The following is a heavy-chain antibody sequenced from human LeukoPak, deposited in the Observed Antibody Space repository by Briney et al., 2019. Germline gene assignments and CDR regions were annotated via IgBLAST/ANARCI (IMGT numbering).Heavy chain of an antibody. D-gene: IGHD3-22*01. CDR2: MRSSDNTI. Sequence: PGGSLRLSCAASGFSFSSYSMNWVRQAPGKGLEWISYMRSSDNTIYYADSVKGRFTISRDSAKNSLYLQMNSLRAEDTAVYYCARDVQYYYDSSGYYRTAYYYYYYYMDVWGKGTTVTVSS. V-gene: IGHV3-48*01. CDR1: GFSFSSYS. CDR3: ARDVQYYYDSSGYYRTAYYYYYYYMDV. J-gene: IGHJ6*03.